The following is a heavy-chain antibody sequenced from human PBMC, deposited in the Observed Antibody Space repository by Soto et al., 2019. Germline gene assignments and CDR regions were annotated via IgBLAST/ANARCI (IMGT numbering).Heavy chain of an antibody. CDR3: ARVGYCSGNSCLFTGGLGAVDV. Sequence: QVQLVQSGAEVKKPGSSVKVSCKASEGTFSSYAVTWVRQAPGQGLEWMGAIIPLFGTLNFAQKFEGRGTITADKSTYTAYMELSSLRSEDTAVSYCARVGYCSGNSCLFTGGLGAVDVWGQGTTITVSS. CDR2: IIPLFGTL. D-gene: IGHD2-15*01. V-gene: IGHV1-69*06. CDR1: EGTFSSYA. J-gene: IGHJ6*02.